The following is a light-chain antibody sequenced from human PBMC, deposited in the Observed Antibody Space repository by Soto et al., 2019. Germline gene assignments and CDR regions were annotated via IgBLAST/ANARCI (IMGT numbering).Light chain of an antibody. J-gene: IGLJ1*01. Sequence: ALTQPASVSGSPGQSVAISCSGTSSDVGAYNYVSWYQQHPGKAPKLLLSEVSNRPSGVSDRFFGSKSGNTASLTISGLQAEDEADYYCSSLTTRFTYVFGTGTQLTVL. CDR2: EVS. V-gene: IGLV2-14*01. CDR3: SSLTTRFTYV. CDR1: SSDVGAYNY.